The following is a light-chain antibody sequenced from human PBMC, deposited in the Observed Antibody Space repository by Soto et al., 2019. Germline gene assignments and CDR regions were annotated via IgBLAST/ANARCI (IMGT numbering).Light chain of an antibody. CDR1: QSVNQN. Sequence: ERVMTQSPATLSASPGESCTLSCRASQSVNQNVAWYQQKPGKAPRLLIYGARSRATGVPDRFSGSGTGTDFTLTISSLQPDDFATYYCQQYNGYSITFGQGTRLEI. V-gene: IGKV3-15*01. J-gene: IGKJ5*01. CDR3: QQYNGYSIT. CDR2: GAR.